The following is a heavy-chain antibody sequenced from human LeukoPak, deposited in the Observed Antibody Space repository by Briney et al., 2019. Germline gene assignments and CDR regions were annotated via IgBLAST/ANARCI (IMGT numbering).Heavy chain of an antibody. J-gene: IGHJ4*02. D-gene: IGHD2-8*02. V-gene: IGHV1-2*02. CDR3: ARGLYCTGESCSTF. CDR2: INPKTGGT. Sequence: GASVKVSCKASGYTFTDYYIHWVRQAPGQGLEWMGWINPKTGGTNYAQRFQDRVTMTRDTSINTAYMDMSSLRSGDTAVYYCARGLYCTGESCSTFWGQGSLVTVSS. CDR1: GYTFTDYY.